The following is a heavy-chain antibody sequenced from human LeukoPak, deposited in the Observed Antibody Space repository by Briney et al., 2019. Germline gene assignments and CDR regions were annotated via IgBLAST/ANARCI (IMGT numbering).Heavy chain of an antibody. D-gene: IGHD3-9*01. Sequence: GASVKVSCKASGFIFTRSAMQWVRQARGQRLEWIRWIVVGSGNTNYAQKFQERVTITRDMSTSTAYMELSSLRSEDTAVYYCAAIAHDVLSGYYNDYWGQGTLVTVSA. J-gene: IGHJ4*02. CDR2: IVVGSGNT. V-gene: IGHV1-58*02. CDR3: AAIAHDVLSGYYNDY. CDR1: GFIFTRSA.